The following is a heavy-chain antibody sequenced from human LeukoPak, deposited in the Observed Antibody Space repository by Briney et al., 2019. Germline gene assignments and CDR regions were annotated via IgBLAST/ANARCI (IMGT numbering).Heavy chain of an antibody. J-gene: IGHJ4*02. Sequence: GGSLRLSCAASGFTFSSYGMHWVRQAPGKGLEWVAFIRYDGSNKYYADSVKGRFTISRDNSKNTLYLQMNSLRAEDSAEYYCAKDTGPLCSSTSCRLGGVDYWGQGTLVTVSS. D-gene: IGHD2-2*01. CDR1: GFTFSSYG. V-gene: IGHV3-30*02. CDR2: IRYDGSNK. CDR3: AKDTGPLCSSTSCRLGGVDY.